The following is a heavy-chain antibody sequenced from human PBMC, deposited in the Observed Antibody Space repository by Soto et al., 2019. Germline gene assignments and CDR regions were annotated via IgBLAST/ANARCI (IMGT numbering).Heavy chain of an antibody. CDR3: AKDPRANYYDSSAYYPNFDY. D-gene: IGHD3-22*01. Sequence: PGGSLRLSCAASGFTFSDYGMHWVRQAPGKGLEWVAVLSYDGSNEYYADSVKGRFTISRDHSKNTLYLQMNSLRAEDTAVYYCAKDPRANYYDSSAYYPNFDYWGQGT. CDR2: LSYDGSNE. V-gene: IGHV3-30*18. CDR1: GFTFSDYG. J-gene: IGHJ4*02.